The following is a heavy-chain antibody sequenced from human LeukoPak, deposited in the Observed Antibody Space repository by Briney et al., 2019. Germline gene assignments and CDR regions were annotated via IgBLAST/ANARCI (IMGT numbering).Heavy chain of an antibody. CDR1: GFTFRNYW. J-gene: IGHJ5*02. D-gene: IGHD6-19*01. CDR3: ARAVASNWFDP. CDR2: IKQDGGEK. V-gene: IGHV3-7*01. Sequence: PGGSLRLSCAASGFTFRNYWMSWVRQAPGKGLEWVANIKQDGGEKQYVDSVKGRFTISRDNAKNSLYVQMNSLRVEDTAVYYCARAVASNWFDPWGQGTLVTVSS.